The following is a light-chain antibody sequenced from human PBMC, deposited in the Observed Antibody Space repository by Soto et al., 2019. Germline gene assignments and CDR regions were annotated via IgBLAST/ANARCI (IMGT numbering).Light chain of an antibody. CDR3: QQSYSTPGFT. J-gene: IGKJ3*01. Sequence: DIQMTQSPSSLSASVGDRVTITCRASQSISSYLNWYQQKPGKAPKLLIYAASSLQGGVPSRFSGSGSGTDFTLTISSLQPEDFATYYCQQSYSTPGFTFGPGTKVDIK. V-gene: IGKV1-39*01. CDR2: AAS. CDR1: QSISSY.